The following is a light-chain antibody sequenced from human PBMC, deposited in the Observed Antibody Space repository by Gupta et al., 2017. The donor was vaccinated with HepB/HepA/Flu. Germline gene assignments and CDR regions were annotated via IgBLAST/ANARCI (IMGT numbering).Light chain of an antibody. V-gene: IGKV2-30*02. CDR2: KVS. Sequence: DVVMTQSPLSLPVTLGQPASISCRSSQSLVHGDGNTYLNWFHQRPGQSPRRLIYKVSSRDSGVPDRFSGSGSGTDFTLKISRVETEDVGVYYCMQGKHWPLTFGGGTXVEIK. CDR3: MQGKHWPLT. J-gene: IGKJ4*01. CDR1: QSLVHGDGNTY.